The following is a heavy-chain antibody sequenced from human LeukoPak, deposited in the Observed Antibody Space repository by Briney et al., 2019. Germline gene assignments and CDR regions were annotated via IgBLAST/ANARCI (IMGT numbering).Heavy chain of an antibody. CDR2: INTDGRST. V-gene: IGHV3-74*01. CDR1: GFTFRTYW. D-gene: IGHD2-8*01. J-gene: IGHJ4*02. Sequence: GGSLRLSCAASGFTFRTYWMHWGRHAPGKGLVWVSRINTDGRSTSYADSVKGRFAVSRDNSKDTLYLQMSSLRADDTAVYYCARGGTDILLEPPAIPFDYWGQGALATVSS. CDR3: ARGGTDILLEPPAIPFDY.